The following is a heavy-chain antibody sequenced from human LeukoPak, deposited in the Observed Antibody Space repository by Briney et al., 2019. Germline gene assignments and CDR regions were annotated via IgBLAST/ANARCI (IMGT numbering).Heavy chain of an antibody. D-gene: IGHD3-10*01. CDR2: ISSNNNYI. CDR1: GFTFSSYS. J-gene: IGHJ3*02. CDR3: ARDFGLFQRLAFDT. Sequence: GGSLRLSCVASGFTFSSYSMNWVRQAPGKGLEWVSSISSNNNYIYYADSVKGRFTISRDNAKNSLYLQMNSLRAEDTAVYYCARDFGLFQRLAFDTWGQGTMVTVYS. V-gene: IGHV3-21*01.